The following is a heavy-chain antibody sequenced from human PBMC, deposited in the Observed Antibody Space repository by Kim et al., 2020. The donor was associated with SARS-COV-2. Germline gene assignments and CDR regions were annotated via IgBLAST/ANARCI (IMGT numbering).Heavy chain of an antibody. D-gene: IGHD4-17*01. V-gene: IGHV3-48*03. J-gene: IGHJ6*02. CDR3: AARPHYGNYYYYYGMDV. Sequence: VKGRFTSSRDNAKNSLYRQMNSLRAEDTACYYCAARPHYGNYYYYYGMDVWGQGTTVTVSS.